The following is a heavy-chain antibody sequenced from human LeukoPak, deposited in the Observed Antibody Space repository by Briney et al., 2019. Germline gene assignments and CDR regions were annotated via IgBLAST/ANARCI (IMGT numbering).Heavy chain of an antibody. CDR2: IYYSGST. J-gene: IGHJ4*02. D-gene: IGHD1-26*01. CDR3: ARSVGSERDFDY. Sequence: PSETLSLTCTVSGGSISSYYWSWIRQPPGRGLEWIGYIYYSGSTNYNPSFKSRVTISVDTSKNQFALKLSSLTAADTAVYYCARSVGSERDFDYWGQGTLVTVSS. V-gene: IGHV4-59*01. CDR1: GGSISSYY.